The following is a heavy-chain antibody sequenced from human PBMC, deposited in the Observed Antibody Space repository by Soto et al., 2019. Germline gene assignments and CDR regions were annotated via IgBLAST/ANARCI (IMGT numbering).Heavy chain of an antibody. D-gene: IGHD5-18*01. V-gene: IGHV3-23*01. Sequence: QLLESGGDLIQPGWSLRLSCAASGFSFSSYSMSWVRQAPGKGLEWVSGMSATGGSTYYVDSVKGRFIISRDNSWKTLYLQMNSLRADDTAVYYCAKSWGDTWQESAFHIWGLGTMVTVSA. CDR3: AKSWGDTWQESAFHI. CDR2: MSATGGST. J-gene: IGHJ3*02. CDR1: GFSFSSYS.